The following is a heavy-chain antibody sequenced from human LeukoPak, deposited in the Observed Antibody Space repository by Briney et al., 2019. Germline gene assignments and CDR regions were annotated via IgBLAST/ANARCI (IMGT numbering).Heavy chain of an antibody. CDR3: AREYCGSTSCYTGEWFDP. CDR1: GGSISSYY. CDR2: IYYSGST. Sequence: SETLSLTCTVSGGSISSYYWSWIRQPPGKGLEWIGYIYYSGSTNYNPPLKSRVTISVDTSKNQFSLKLSSVTAADTAVYYCAREYCGSTSCYTGEWFDPWGQGTLVTVSS. D-gene: IGHD2-2*02. V-gene: IGHV4-59*01. J-gene: IGHJ5*02.